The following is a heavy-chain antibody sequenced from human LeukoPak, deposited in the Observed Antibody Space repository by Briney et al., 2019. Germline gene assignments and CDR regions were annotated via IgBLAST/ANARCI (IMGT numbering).Heavy chain of an antibody. CDR3: ARHVYGEYGPGDY. D-gene: IGHD4-17*01. J-gene: IGHJ4*02. CDR2: IRNSGNT. V-gene: IGHV4-39*01. Sequence: SETLSLTCTVSGDSFSSSSHYWGWLRQPPGRGLVWIGSIRNSGNTYYSPSLKSRVTISVDTSKNQFSLKLSSVTAADTAVYYCARHVYGEYGPGDYWGQGILVTVSS. CDR1: GDSFSSSSHY.